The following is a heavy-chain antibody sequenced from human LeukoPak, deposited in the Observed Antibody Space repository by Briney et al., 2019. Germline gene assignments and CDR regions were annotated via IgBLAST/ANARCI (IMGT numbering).Heavy chain of an antibody. J-gene: IGHJ6*02. CDR2: ISWNSGSI. CDR1: GFTFDDYA. Sequence: GGSLRLSCAASGFTFDDYAMHWVRQAPGKGLEWVSGISWNSGSIGYADSVKGRLTISRDNAKNSLYLQMNTLRVEDTAVYYCTRDLMDYDVSTGLHHYYMDVWGQGTTVTVSS. CDR3: TRDLMDYDVSTGLHHYYMDV. D-gene: IGHD3-9*01. V-gene: IGHV3-9*01.